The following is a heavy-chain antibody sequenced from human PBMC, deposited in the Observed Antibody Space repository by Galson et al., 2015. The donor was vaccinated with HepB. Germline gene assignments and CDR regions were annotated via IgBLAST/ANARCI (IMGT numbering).Heavy chain of an antibody. CDR3: ARDLVGLGMDV. J-gene: IGHJ6*02. V-gene: IGHV3-53*01. D-gene: IGHD1-26*01. CDR2: VYSGGST. Sequence: SLRLSCAASGFTVSSNYMSWVRQAPGKGLECVSLVYSGGSTYYAGSVKGRFTISRDNSKNTLYLQMNSLGAEDTAVYYCARDLVGLGMDVWGQGTTVTVSS. CDR1: GFTVSSNY.